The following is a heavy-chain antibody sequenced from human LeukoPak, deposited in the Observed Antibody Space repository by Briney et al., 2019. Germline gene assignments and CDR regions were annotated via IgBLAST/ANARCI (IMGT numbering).Heavy chain of an antibody. Sequence: GGSLRLSCAASGTYWMHWVRQAPGKGLVWVSHINSDGSWTGYADSVKGRFTISKDNAKNTVCLQMNSLRAEDTAVYYCAKQLGYCSDGSCYFPYWGQGTLVTVSS. J-gene: IGHJ4*02. V-gene: IGHV3-74*01. CDR2: INSDGSWT. D-gene: IGHD2-15*01. CDR1: GTYW. CDR3: AKQLGYCSDGSCYFPY.